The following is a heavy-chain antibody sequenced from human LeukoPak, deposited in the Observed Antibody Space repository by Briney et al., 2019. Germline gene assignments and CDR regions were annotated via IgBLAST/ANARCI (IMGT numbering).Heavy chain of an antibody. CDR2: IYSDGTT. CDR1: GFTVSSNY. Sequence: PGGSLRLSCAASGFTVSSNYMSWVRQAPGKGLGWVSVIYSDGTTYYADSVKGRFTISRDNSKNTLYLQMNSLRAEDTAVYYCATDRYGLGYFDYWGQGTLVTVSS. D-gene: IGHD5-18*01. J-gene: IGHJ4*02. V-gene: IGHV3-53*01. CDR3: ATDRYGLGYFDY.